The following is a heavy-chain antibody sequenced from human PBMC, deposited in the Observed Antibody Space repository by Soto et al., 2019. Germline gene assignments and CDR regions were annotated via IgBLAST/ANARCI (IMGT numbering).Heavy chain of an antibody. CDR3: ARERDSFDD. V-gene: IGHV3-30-3*01. J-gene: IGHJ4*02. CDR2: ISYDGSDK. Sequence: QVQLVESGGGVVQPGRSLRLSCAASGCTFSGYAMHWVRQAPGKGLEWVAFISYDGSDKFYSDSVKGRFTISRDNSKNTLYLQMYSLRDEDTAVYYCARERDSFDDWGQGTLVTVSS. D-gene: IGHD2-15*01. CDR1: GCTFSGYA.